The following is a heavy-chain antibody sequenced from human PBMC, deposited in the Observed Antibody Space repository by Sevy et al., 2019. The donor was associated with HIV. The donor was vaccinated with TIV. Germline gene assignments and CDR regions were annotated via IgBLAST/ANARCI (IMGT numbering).Heavy chain of an antibody. D-gene: IGHD6-19*01. V-gene: IGHV3-48*03. CDR1: GFTFSSYE. CDR3: AKGIAVAGTGDY. CDR2: ISNSGTTI. J-gene: IGHJ4*02. Sequence: GSLRLSCAASGFTFSSYEMNWVRQAPGKGLEWVSYISNSGTTISYADSVKGRFTISRDNSKNTLSLQMNSLRAEDTAVYYCAKGIAVAGTGDYWGQGTLVTVSS.